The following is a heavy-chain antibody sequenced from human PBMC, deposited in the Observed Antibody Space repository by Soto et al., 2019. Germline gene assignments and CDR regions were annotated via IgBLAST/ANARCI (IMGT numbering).Heavy chain of an antibody. CDR1: GFMFSSYG. CDR3: ARGDYYDSSGYYLDAFDI. D-gene: IGHD3-22*01. CDR2: IWSDGSNK. V-gene: IGHV3-33*01. Sequence: QVQLVESGGGVVQPGRSLRLSCAASGFMFSSYGMHWVRQPPGKGLEWVAVIWSDGSNKYYADSVKGRFTISRDNSKNTLYLQMNSLRAEDTAVYYCARGDYYDSSGYYLDAFDIWGQGTMVTVSS. J-gene: IGHJ3*02.